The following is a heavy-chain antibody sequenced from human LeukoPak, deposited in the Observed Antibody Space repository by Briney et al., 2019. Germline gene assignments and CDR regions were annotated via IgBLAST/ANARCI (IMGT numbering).Heavy chain of an antibody. CDR3: ASQTYYDILTGYGGESH. J-gene: IGHJ4*02. CDR1: GFTFSSYE. D-gene: IGHD3-9*01. CDR2: ISSSGSTI. V-gene: IGHV3-48*03. Sequence: PGGSLRLSCAASGFTFSSYEMNWVRQAPGKGLEWVSYISSSGSTIYYADSVKGRFTISRDNAKNSLYLQMKSLRAEDTAVYYCASQTYYDILTGYGGESHWGQGTLVTVSS.